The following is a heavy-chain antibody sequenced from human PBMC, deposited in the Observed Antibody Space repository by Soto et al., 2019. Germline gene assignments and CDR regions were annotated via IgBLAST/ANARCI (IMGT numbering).Heavy chain of an antibody. CDR1: GYTFTGYY. J-gene: IGHJ6*02. V-gene: IGHV1-2*02. D-gene: IGHD2-15*01. Sequence: QVQLVQSGAEVKKPGASVKVSCKASGYTFTGYYMHWVRQAPGQGLEWMGWINPNSGGTNYAQKFQGRVTMTRDTSISTAYMELSRPRSDDTAVYYCAREVYCSGGSCYVYYTYGMDVWGQGTTVTVSS. CDR3: AREVYCSGGSCYVYYTYGMDV. CDR2: INPNSGGT.